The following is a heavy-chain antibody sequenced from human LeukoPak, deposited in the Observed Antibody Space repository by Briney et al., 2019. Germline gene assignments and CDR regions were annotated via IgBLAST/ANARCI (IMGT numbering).Heavy chain of an antibody. Sequence: PGGSLRLSCAASGFTFSSYAMHWVRQAPGKGLEWVAVISYDGSNKYYADSVKGRFTISRDNSKNTLHLQMNSLRAEDTAVYYCARDYMSGYYYYGMDVWGQGTTVTVSS. D-gene: IGHD3-3*01. CDR1: GFTFSSYA. V-gene: IGHV3-30-3*01. J-gene: IGHJ6*02. CDR2: ISYDGSNK. CDR3: ARDYMSGYYYYGMDV.